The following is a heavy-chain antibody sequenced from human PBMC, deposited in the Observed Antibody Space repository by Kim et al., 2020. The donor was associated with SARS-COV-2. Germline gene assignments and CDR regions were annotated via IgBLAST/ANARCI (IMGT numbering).Heavy chain of an antibody. CDR2: INHRGRT. CDR3: ARRLSNTSGWGSHYCDL. CDR1: GGSFSGYY. Sequence: SETLSLTCAVYGGSFSGYYWSWIRQPPGKGLEWIGEINHRGRTNYNPSLKSRVTISVDTSKNQFALKLTSVTAADTAVYYCARRLSNTSGWGSHYCDLWGQGTLVTVSS. J-gene: IGHJ4*02. D-gene: IGHD3-10*01. V-gene: IGHV4-34*01.